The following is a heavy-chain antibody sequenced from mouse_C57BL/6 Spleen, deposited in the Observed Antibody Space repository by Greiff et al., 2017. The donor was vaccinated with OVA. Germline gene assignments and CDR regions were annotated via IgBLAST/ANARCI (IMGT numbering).Heavy chain of an antibody. CDR2: IYPGDGDT. CDR1: GYAFTSYW. J-gene: IGHJ2*01. D-gene: IGHD4-1*01. Sequence: QVQLQQSGAELVKPGASVKISCKASGYAFTSYWMNWVKQRPGKGLAWIGQIYPGDGDTNYNGKFKGKATLTADKSSSTAYMQLSSLTSEDSSVYFCARAGNWYFDYWGQGTTLTVSS. CDR3: ARAGNWYFDY. V-gene: IGHV1-80*01.